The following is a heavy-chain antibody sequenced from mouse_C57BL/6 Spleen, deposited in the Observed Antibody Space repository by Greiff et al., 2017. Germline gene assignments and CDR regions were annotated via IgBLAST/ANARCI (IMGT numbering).Heavy chain of an antibody. CDR2: IYPYNGVS. V-gene: IGHV1-31*01. CDR1: GYSFTGYY. Sequence: LVKPGASVKISCKASGYSFTGYYMHWVKQSHGNILDWIGYIYPYNGVSSYNQKFKGKATLTVDKSSSTAYMELRSLTSEDSAVYYCARWDYYGSSPSYAMDYWGQGTSVTVSS. CDR3: ARWDYYGSSPSYAMDY. D-gene: IGHD1-1*01. J-gene: IGHJ4*01.